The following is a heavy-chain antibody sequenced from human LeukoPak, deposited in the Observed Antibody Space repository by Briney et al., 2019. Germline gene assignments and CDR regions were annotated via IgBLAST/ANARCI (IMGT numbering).Heavy chain of an antibody. V-gene: IGHV3-7*01. CDR1: GFTFGHYW. D-gene: IGHD3-10*01. CDR3: ARDETGGHFEN. Sequence: PGGSLRLSCATSGFTFGHYWLSWVRQAPGKGLEWVANINLDGTKKYYVDSVKGRFTISRDNAQNSLYLQMNSLRVEDTAVYYCARDETGGHFENWGQGTLVTVSS. CDR2: INLDGTKK. J-gene: IGHJ4*02.